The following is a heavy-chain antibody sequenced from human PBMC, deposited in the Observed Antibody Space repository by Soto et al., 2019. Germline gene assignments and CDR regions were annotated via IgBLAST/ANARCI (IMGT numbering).Heavy chain of an antibody. CDR3: ARDRDWAFDY. Sequence: VQLVESGGGLVQPGGSLRLSCVASGFTFSSYSMVWVRQAPGKGLEWIAYIFATSTTIYYADSVKGRFTVSRDNIQNSLFLLMNSLTADDTAIYYCARDRDWAFDYWGQGTQVIVSS. D-gene: IGHD3-9*01. J-gene: IGHJ4*02. CDR2: IFATSTTI. V-gene: IGHV3-48*04. CDR1: GFTFSSYS.